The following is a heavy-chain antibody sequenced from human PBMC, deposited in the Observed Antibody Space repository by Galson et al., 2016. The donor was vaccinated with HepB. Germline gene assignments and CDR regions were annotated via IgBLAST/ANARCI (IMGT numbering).Heavy chain of an antibody. CDR3: AGETYNYILSD. CDR2: MYSGGSA. J-gene: IGHJ4*02. V-gene: IGHV3-66*01. CDR1: GFSVSDIY. Sequence: SLRLSCAASGFSVSDIYVSWVRQAPGKGLEWVSVMYSGGSALYGNSVKGRFTISRDNSKNMVHIQMDSRRAEDTAVYYCAGETYNYILSDWGRGTLVTVSS. D-gene: IGHD2/OR15-2a*01.